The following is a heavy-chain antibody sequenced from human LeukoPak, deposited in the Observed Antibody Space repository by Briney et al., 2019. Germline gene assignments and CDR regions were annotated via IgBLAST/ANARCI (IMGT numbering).Heavy chain of an antibody. Sequence: ASVKVSCKASGGTFSSYAISWVRQAPGQGLEWMGRIIPILGIANYAQKFQGRVTITADKSTSTAYMELSSLRSEDTAVYYCARGAPYDSSKSGAFDIWGQGTMVTVSS. D-gene: IGHD3-22*01. CDR1: GGTFSSYA. J-gene: IGHJ3*02. CDR3: ARGAPYDSSKSGAFDI. V-gene: IGHV1-69*04. CDR2: IIPILGIA.